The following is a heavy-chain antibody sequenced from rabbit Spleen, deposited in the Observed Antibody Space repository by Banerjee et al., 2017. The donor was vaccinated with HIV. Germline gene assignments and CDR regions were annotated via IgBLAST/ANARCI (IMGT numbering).Heavy chain of an antibody. CDR1: GLDFSGSYW. CDR3: ARGEHFSVGFSAFAIYLDL. D-gene: IGHD6-1*01. CDR2: IDVGRTGRT. Sequence: QEQLVESGGGLVQPEGSLTLTCKASGLDFSGSYWICWVRQSPGKGLEWITCIDVGRTGRTYYASWAKGRFTISRTSSTTVTLQMTSLTAADTATYFCARGEHFSVGFSAFAIYLDLWGPGTLVTVS. J-gene: IGHJ4*01. V-gene: IGHV1S45*01.